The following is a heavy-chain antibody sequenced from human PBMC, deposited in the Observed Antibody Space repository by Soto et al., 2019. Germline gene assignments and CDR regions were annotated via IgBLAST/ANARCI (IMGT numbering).Heavy chain of an antibody. Sequence: GGSLRLSCAASGFTVSSNYMSWVRQAPGKGLEWVSVIYSGGSTYYADSVKGRFTISRDNSKNTLYLQMNSLRAEDTAVYYCASSETLHDFWGYYMDVWGKGTTVTVSS. CDR1: GFTVSSNY. V-gene: IGHV3-66*01. CDR3: ASSETLHDFWGYYMDV. D-gene: IGHD3-3*01. CDR2: IYSGGST. J-gene: IGHJ6*03.